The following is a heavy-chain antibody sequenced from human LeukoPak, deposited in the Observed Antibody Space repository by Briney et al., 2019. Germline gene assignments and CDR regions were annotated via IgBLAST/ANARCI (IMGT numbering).Heavy chain of an antibody. CDR3: AKDLAIFGVVQSLFDY. V-gene: IGHV3-23*01. CDR2: ISGSGGST. Sequence: GGSLRLSCAASGFTFSSYAMSWVRQAPGKGLEWVSAISGSGGSTYYADSVKGRFTISRDNSKNTLYLQMNSLRAEDTAVYYCAKDLAIFGVVQSLFDYWGQGTLVTVSS. CDR1: GFTFSSYA. D-gene: IGHD3-3*01. J-gene: IGHJ4*02.